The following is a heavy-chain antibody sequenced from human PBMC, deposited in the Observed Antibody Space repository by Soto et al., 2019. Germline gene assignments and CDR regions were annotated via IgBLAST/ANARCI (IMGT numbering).Heavy chain of an antibody. V-gene: IGHV1-2*04. J-gene: IGHJ3*02. CDR3: ARLDSSGLGAFDI. CDR2: INPNSGGT. D-gene: IGHD6-19*01. Sequence: SLKVSCKASVYTYTGSYMPWVPHAPGQGLEWMGWINPNSGGTNYAQKFQGWVTMTRDTSISPAYMELSRLRSDDTAVYYCARLDSSGLGAFDIWDQGTMVTV. CDR1: VYTYTGSY.